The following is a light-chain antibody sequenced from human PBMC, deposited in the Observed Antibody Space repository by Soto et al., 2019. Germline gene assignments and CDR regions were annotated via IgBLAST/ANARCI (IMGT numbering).Light chain of an antibody. V-gene: IGKV3-15*01. CDR3: QQYNNWPSFT. CDR2: GAS. J-gene: IGKJ3*01. Sequence: EIVMTQSPATLSVSPGERATLSCRASQSVSSNLAWYQQKPGQAPRLLIYGASTRATGIPARFSGRGSGTEFTLTISSQQSEDFAVYYCQQYNNWPSFTFGPGTKVDIK. CDR1: QSVSSN.